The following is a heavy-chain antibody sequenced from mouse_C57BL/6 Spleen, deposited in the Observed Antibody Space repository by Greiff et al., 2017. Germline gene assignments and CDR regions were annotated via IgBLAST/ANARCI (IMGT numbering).Heavy chain of an antibody. CDR3: ARNEGHYYYAMDY. J-gene: IGHJ4*01. CDR2: IWSGGST. V-gene: IGHV2-2*01. CDR1: GFSLTSYG. Sequence: QLVESGPGLVQPSQSLSITCTVSGFSLTSYGVHWVRQSPGTGLEWLGVIWSGGSTDYNAAFISRLSISKDNSKSQVFFKMNSLQADDTAIYYGARNEGHYYYAMDYWGQGTSVTVSS.